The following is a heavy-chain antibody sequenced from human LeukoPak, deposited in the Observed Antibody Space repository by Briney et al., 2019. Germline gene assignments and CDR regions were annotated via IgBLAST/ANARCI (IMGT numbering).Heavy chain of an antibody. V-gene: IGHV3-53*01. D-gene: IGHD2-15*01. CDR3: ARDVEYCSGGSCYAYDY. CDR1: GFTVSSNY. Sequence: PGGSLRLSCAASGFTVSSNYMSWVRQAPGKGLEWVSVIYSGGSKYYADSVKGRFTISRDNSKNTLYLQMNSLRAGDTAVYYCARDVEYCSGGSCYAYDYWGQGTLVTVSS. J-gene: IGHJ4*02. CDR2: IYSGGSK.